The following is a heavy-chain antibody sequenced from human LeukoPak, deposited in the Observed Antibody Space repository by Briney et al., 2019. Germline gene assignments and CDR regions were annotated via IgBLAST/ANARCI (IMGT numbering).Heavy chain of an antibody. CDR1: AYTFTTYF. CDR3: ARPTYCGSNCYFNFDY. J-gene: IGHJ4*02. D-gene: IGHD2-21*02. V-gene: IGHV1-2*02. Sequence: GASVTLCFTTAAYTFTTYFMHWIRQPPGQGLEWMGYINPNSGVTNYEQKFRRRVTMTGDTSISIAYIELSVLTSDDTAIYYCARPTYCGSNCYFNFDYWGQGTLVTVSS. CDR2: INPNSGVT.